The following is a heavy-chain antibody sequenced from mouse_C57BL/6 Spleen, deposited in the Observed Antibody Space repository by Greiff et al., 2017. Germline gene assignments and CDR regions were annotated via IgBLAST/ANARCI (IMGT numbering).Heavy chain of an antibody. Sequence: EVQLVESGGGLVQPGGSLSLSCAASGFTFTDYYMSWVRQPPGKALEWLGFIRNKANGYTTEYSASVKGRFTISRDNSQSILYLQMNALRAEDSATYYCARSPYGSSPRYYAMDYWGQGTSVTVSS. V-gene: IGHV7-3*01. D-gene: IGHD1-1*01. J-gene: IGHJ4*01. CDR3: ARSPYGSSPRYYAMDY. CDR1: GFTFTDYY. CDR2: IRNKANGYTT.